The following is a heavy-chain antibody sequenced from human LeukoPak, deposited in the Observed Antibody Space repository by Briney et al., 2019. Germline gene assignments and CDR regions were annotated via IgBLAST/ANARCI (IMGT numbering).Heavy chain of an antibody. CDR1: GFTVSSNY. CDR3: ARDPVGAIGYGMDV. Sequence: GGSLRLSCAASGFTVSSNYMNWVRQAPGKGLEWVSVIYSGGSTIYADSVKGRFTISRDSSKNTLYLQMNSLRAEDTAVYYCARDPVGAIGYGMDVWGQGTTVTVPS. V-gene: IGHV3-66*01. CDR2: IYSGGST. D-gene: IGHD1-26*01. J-gene: IGHJ6*02.